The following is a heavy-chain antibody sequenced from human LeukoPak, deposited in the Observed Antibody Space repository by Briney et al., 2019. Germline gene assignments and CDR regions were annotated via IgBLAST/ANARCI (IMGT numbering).Heavy chain of an antibody. CDR2: ISSSTKYI. CDR1: GLTFSTYS. Sequence: GGSLRLSCAASGLTFSTYSMNWVRQAPGKGLEWVSSISSSTKYIHYADSVKGRFTMSRHNAKNSLHLQMNSLRVEDTAVYYCARSKTIQLDAMDVWGTGTTVTVSS. J-gene: IGHJ6*04. D-gene: IGHD5-18*01. V-gene: IGHV3-21*01. CDR3: ARSKTIQLDAMDV.